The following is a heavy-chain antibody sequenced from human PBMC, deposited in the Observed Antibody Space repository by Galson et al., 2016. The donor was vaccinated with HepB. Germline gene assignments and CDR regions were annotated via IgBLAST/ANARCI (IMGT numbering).Heavy chain of an antibody. J-gene: IGHJ6*02. V-gene: IGHV3-15*01. CDR2: IKSKTEGETT. CDR3: TISDCSTNSCYDIQTYHFYIGTHF. D-gene: IGHD2-2*01. Sequence: SLRLSCAASGLTFSNAWMSWVRQAPGKGLEWVGRIKSKTEGETTDYAAPVKGRFTISRDDSTNMVYLQMKSLKTEDTAVYYCTISDCSTNSCYDIQTYHFYIGTHFCGQGNTVTVSS. CDR1: GLTFSNAW.